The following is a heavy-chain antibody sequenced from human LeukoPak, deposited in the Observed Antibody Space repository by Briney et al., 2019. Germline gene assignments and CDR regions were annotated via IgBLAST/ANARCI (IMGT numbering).Heavy chain of an antibody. CDR2: MNPNSGNT. CDR1: GYTFTSYD. D-gene: IGHD4-11*01. V-gene: IGHV1-8*01. J-gene: IGHJ6*02. Sequence: ASVKVSCKASGYTFTSYDINWVRQATGQELEWMGWMNPNSGNTGYAQKFQGRVTMTRNTSISTAYMELSSLRSEDTAVYYCAGGGYSNYDPDYYYYGMDVWGQGTTVTVSS. CDR3: AGGGYSNYDPDYYYYGMDV.